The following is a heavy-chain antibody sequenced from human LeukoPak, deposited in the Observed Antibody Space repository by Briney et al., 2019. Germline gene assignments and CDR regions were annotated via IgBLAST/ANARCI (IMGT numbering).Heavy chain of an antibody. CDR3: AREGWGSSGHFDY. CDR2: MYNGGRT. J-gene: IGHJ4*02. Sequence: PSETLSLTCIVSGVSLSGYYLRWIRQAPGKGLDWVGYMYNGGRTNYNPSLKSRVTIAVDTTNNQFSLKLSAVTAADTAVYYCAREGWGSSGHFDYWGQGTLVTVSS. CDR1: GVSLSGYY. D-gene: IGHD3-22*01. V-gene: IGHV4-59*01.